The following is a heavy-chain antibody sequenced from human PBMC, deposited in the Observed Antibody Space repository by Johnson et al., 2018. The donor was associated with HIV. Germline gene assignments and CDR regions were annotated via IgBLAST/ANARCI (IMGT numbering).Heavy chain of an antibody. CDR3: AKYKDNWNYGAFDM. CDR2: ISYDGSNK. V-gene: IGHV3-30*18. Sequence: QVQLVESGGGVVQPGRSLRLSCAASGFTFSTYAVHWVRQAPGKGLEWVAIISYDGSNKYYADSVKGRFTISRDNSKNTLYLQMNSLRAEDTAVYYCAKYKDNWNYGAFDMWGQGTMVTVSS. D-gene: IGHD1-7*01. J-gene: IGHJ3*02. CDR1: GFTFSTYA.